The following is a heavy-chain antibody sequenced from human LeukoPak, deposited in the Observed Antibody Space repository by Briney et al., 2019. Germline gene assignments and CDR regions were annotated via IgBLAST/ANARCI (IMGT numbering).Heavy chain of an antibody. CDR1: GITFNLYA. J-gene: IGHJ4*02. V-gene: IGHV3-30-3*01. D-gene: IGHD2-2*02. CDR3: VGLYGDGY. CDR2: ISYDGSSK. Sequence: GGSLRLSCTASGITFNLYAMHWARQAPGKGLEWVAVISYDGSSKNYADSVKGRFIISRDNSKNTLYLQMNSLRVEDTAVYYCVGLYGDGYWGQGTLVTVSS.